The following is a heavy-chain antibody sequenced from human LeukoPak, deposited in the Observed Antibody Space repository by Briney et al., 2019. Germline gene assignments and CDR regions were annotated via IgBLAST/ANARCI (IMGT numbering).Heavy chain of an antibody. Sequence: SETLSLTCTVSGGSISSGDYYWSWIRQPPGKGLEWIGYIYYSGSTYYNPSLKSRVTISVDTSKNQFSLKLSSVTAADTAVYYCARAPVLRFLEWLADAFDIWGQGTMVTVSS. CDR3: ARAPVLRFLEWLADAFDI. J-gene: IGHJ3*02. V-gene: IGHV4-30-4*08. CDR1: GGSISSGDYY. D-gene: IGHD3-3*01. CDR2: IYYSGST.